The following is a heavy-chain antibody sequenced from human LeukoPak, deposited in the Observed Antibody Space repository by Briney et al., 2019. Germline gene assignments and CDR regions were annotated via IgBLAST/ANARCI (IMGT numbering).Heavy chain of an antibody. J-gene: IGHJ4*02. CDR3: ARAGRDDSSGY. CDR2: INPSGGST. Sequence: GASVKVSCKASGYTFTSYYMHWVRQAPGQGLEWVGIINPSGGSTSYAQKFQGRVTMTGDTSTSTVYMELSSLRSEDTALYYCARAGRDDSSGYWGQGTLVTVSS. D-gene: IGHD3-22*01. CDR1: GYTFTSYY. V-gene: IGHV1-46*03.